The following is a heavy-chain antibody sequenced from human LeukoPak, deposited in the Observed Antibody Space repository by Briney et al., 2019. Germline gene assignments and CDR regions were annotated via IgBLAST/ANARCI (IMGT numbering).Heavy chain of an antibody. J-gene: IGHJ4*02. V-gene: IGHV3-20*04. D-gene: IGHD6-19*01. CDR2: INWSGGST. Sequence: PGGSLRLSCAASGFTFDDYGMSWVRQAPGKGLDWVSGINWSGGSTGYADSVKGRFTISRDNAKNSLYLQMNSLRAEDTALYYCARERAVAGTFNYFDYWGQGTLVSVSS. CDR3: ARERAVAGTFNYFDY. CDR1: GFTFDDYG.